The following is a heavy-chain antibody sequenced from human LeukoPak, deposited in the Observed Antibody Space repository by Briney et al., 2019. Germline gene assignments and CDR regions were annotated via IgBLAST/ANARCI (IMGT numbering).Heavy chain of an antibody. CDR1: GDSLTELS. CDR3: TRSAVVLPYYFDY. J-gene: IGHJ4*02. V-gene: IGHV1-24*01. D-gene: IGHD3-22*01. CDR2: FDPETGAT. Sequence: GASVKVSCKVSGDSLTELSMHWVRQAPGKGPERMGFFDPETGATLYAPEFQGRVTLTEDTSTDTAYMELSSLSSEATALYYCTRSAVVLPYYFDYWGQGTLVTVSS.